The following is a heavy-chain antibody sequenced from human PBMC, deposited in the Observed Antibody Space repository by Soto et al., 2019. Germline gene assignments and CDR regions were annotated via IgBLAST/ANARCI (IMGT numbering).Heavy chain of an antibody. V-gene: IGHV3-33*01. Sequence: QVQLVESGGGVVQPERSLRLSCAASRFTFRTYGTHWVRQTPGKGLEWVAVIWYDGSNKDYADSVKGRFTIFRDNSKNTLYLQMNSLRAEDTAVYYCARGTPYGSGRPYAFDIWGQGTMVTVSS. J-gene: IGHJ3*02. CDR2: IWYDGSNK. CDR3: ARGTPYGSGRPYAFDI. CDR1: RFTFRTYG. D-gene: IGHD3-10*01.